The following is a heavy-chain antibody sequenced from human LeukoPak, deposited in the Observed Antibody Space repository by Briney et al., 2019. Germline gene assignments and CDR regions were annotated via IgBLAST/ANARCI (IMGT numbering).Heavy chain of an antibody. D-gene: IGHD4-11*01. V-gene: IGHV4-61*01. CDR3: ARESHDYSNYALDY. CDR1: GGSISSSSYH. Sequence: PSETLSLTCTVSGGSISSSSYHWSWIRQPPGKGLEWIGYIYYSGSTNYNPSLKSRVTISVDTSKNQFSLKLSSVTAADTAVYYCARESHDYSNYALDYWGQGTLVTVSS. CDR2: IYYSGST. J-gene: IGHJ4*02.